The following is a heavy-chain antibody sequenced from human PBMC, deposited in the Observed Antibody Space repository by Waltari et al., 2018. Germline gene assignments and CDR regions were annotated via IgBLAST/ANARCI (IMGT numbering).Heavy chain of an antibody. CDR1: GYSISSGYY. D-gene: IGHD5-12*01. Sequence: QVQLQESGPGLVKPSETLSLTCAVSGYSISSGYYWGWIRQPPGKGLEWIGSIYHSGSTNYNPSLKSRVTISVDTSKNQFSLKLSSVTAADTAVYYCASGDGYNYGGPFDYWGQGTLVTVSS. J-gene: IGHJ4*02. V-gene: IGHV4-38-2*01. CDR2: IYHSGST. CDR3: ASGDGYNYGGPFDY.